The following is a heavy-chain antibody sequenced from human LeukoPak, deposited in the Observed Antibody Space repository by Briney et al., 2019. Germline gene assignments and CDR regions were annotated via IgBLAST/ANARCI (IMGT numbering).Heavy chain of an antibody. D-gene: IGHD1-26*01. CDR2: IRQEGSEK. J-gene: IGHJ4*02. Sequence: PGGSLRLSCAASGFTFSSYWMSWVRQAPGKGLEWVANIRQEGSEKYYVGSVKSRFTTSRDNAKNSLYQQMNSLRAEDTAVYYCAREYSGSYHPDYWGQGTLVTVAS. V-gene: IGHV3-7*01. CDR3: AREYSGSYHPDY. CDR1: GFTFSSYW.